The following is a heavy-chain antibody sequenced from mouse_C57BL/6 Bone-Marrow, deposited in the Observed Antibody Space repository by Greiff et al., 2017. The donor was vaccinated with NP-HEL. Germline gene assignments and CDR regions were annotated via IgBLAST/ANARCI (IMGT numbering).Heavy chain of an antibody. CDR3: ARSRMGGDYDGFAY. Sequence: QVQLQQPGAELVRPGTSVKLSCKASGYTFTSYWMHWVKQRPGQGLEWIGVIDPSDSYTNYNQKFKGKATLTVDTSSSTAYLQLSSLTSEDSAVYYCARSRMGGDYDGFAYWGQGTLVTVSA. J-gene: IGHJ3*01. CDR2: IDPSDSYT. CDR1: GYTFTSYW. V-gene: IGHV1-59*01. D-gene: IGHD2-4*01.